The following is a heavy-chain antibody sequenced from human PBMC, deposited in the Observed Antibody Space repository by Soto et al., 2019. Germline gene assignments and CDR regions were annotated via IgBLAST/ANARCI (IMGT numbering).Heavy chain of an antibody. V-gene: IGHV3-15*01. Sequence: EVQLVESGGGLVKPGGSLRLSCAASGFTFSNAWMSWVRQAPGKGLEWVGRIKSKTDGGTTDYAAPVKGKFTISRDDSKNTLYLQMNSLKTEDTALYYCTTGSTRGYYDSSGYYYLFDYWGQGTLVTVSS. CDR1: GFTFSNAW. D-gene: IGHD3-22*01. J-gene: IGHJ4*02. CDR2: IKSKTDGGTT. CDR3: TTGSTRGYYDSSGYYYLFDY.